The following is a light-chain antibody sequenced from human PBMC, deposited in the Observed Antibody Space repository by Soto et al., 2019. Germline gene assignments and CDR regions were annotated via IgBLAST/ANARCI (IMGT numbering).Light chain of an antibody. Sequence: EIVLTQSPLSLPVTPGEPASISCRSSQSLLHSNGYNYVDWYLQKPGQSPQLLIYLGSNRASEVPDRFSGSGSGTDFTLKISRVEAEDVGVYYCMQALQIITLGQGTRLEIK. V-gene: IGKV2-28*01. CDR2: LGS. CDR1: QSLLHSNGYNY. J-gene: IGKJ5*01. CDR3: MQALQIIT.